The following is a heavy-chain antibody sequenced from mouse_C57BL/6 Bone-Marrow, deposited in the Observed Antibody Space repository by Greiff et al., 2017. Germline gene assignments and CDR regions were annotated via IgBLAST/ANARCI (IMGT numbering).Heavy chain of an antibody. V-gene: IGHV5-6*01. CDR2: ISSGGSYT. J-gene: IGHJ2*01. D-gene: IGHD1-1*01. CDR3: ARYYYDYFDY. Sequence: EVMLVESGGDLVKPGGSLKLSCAASGFTFSSYGMSWVRQTPDKRLEWVATISSGGSYTYYPDSVKGRFTISRDNAKNTLYLQMSSLKSEETAMYYCARYYYDYFDYWGQGTTLTVSS. CDR1: GFTFSSYG.